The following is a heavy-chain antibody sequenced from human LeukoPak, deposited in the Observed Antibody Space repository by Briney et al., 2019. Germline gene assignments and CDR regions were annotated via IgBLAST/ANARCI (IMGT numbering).Heavy chain of an antibody. CDR2: IGTAGDT. V-gene: IGHV3-13*01. D-gene: IGHD5-24*01. Sequence: GGSLRLSCAASGFTFSSYDMHWVRQATGKGLEWVSAIGTAGDTYYPGSVKGRFTISRENAKNSLYLQMNSLRAGDTAVYYCARDRRDGYRGAFDFWGQGTMVTVSS. CDR1: GFTFSSYD. CDR3: ARDRRDGYRGAFDF. J-gene: IGHJ3*01.